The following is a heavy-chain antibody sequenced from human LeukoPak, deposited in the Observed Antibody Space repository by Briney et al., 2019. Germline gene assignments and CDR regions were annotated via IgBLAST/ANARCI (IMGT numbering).Heavy chain of an antibody. CDR2: SYYSGST. CDR1: GRSISRGDYY. CDR3: ARTARPPTTGSSVDFDY. Sequence: SQTLSLTCTVSGRSISRGDYYWRWIRQPPGKGLEWNEYSYYSGSTYYNPSLKSRVTISEDTFKNQFSLELSSVTAADTAVYYGARTARPPTTGSSVDFDYWGQGTLVTVSS. D-gene: IGHD1-1*01. J-gene: IGHJ4*02. V-gene: IGHV4-30-4*01.